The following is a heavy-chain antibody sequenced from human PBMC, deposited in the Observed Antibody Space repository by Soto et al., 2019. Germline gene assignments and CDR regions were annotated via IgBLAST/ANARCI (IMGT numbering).Heavy chain of an antibody. CDR2: ISSDGGNK. CDR3: ARDFSAIYGSDY. V-gene: IGHV3-30*19. D-gene: IGHD3-9*01. Sequence: QVQLVESGGGVVQPGRSLRLSCAASGFTFSSYGMHWVRQAPGKGLEWVALISSDGGNKYYADSVKGRFTISRDNSENTLYLQMNSLRVEDTAVYYCARDFSAIYGSDYWGQGTLVTVSS. CDR1: GFTFSSYG. J-gene: IGHJ4*02.